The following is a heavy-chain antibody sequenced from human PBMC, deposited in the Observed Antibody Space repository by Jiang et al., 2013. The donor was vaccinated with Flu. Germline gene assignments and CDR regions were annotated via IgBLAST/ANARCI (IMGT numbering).Heavy chain of an antibody. CDR3: AHRPALYDILTGYFDYFDY. J-gene: IGHJ4*02. V-gene: IGHV2-5*02. D-gene: IGHD3-9*01. Sequence: KPTQTLTLTWHLPLGFSLGTSGVGVGWIRXPPERPLEWLALIYWDDDARYSPSLESRLTITKDTQNQVVLTMTNMDPVDTATYYCAHRPALYDILTGYFDYFDYWGPGTLVTVSS. CDR1: GFSLGTSGVG. CDR2: IYWDDDA.